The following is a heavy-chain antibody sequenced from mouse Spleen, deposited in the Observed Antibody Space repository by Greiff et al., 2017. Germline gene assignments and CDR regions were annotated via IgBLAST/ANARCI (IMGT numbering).Heavy chain of an antibody. V-gene: IGHV1-69*02. CDR1: GYTFTSYW. CDR2: IDPSDSYT. Sequence: VQLQQPGAELVKPGASVKLSCKASGYTFTSYWMHWVKQRPGQGLEWIGEIDPSDSYTNYNQKFKGKATLTVDKSSSTAYMQLSSLTSEDSAVYYCAREIITRGYWGQGTTLTVSS. J-gene: IGHJ2*01. CDR3: AREIITRGY. D-gene: IGHD1-2*01.